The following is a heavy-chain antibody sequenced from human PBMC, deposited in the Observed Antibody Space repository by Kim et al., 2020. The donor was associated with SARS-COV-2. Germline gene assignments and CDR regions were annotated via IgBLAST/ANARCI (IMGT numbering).Heavy chain of an antibody. J-gene: IGHJ4*02. CDR2: ISYDGSNK. V-gene: IGHV3-30*04. Sequence: GGSLRLSCAASGFTFSSYAMHWVRQAPGKGLEWVAVISYDGSNKYYADSVKGRFTISRDNSKNTLYLQMNSLRAEDTAVYYCASLRDSGGRWGQGTLVTVSS. D-gene: IGHD1-26*01. CDR3: ASLRDSGGR. CDR1: GFTFSSYA.